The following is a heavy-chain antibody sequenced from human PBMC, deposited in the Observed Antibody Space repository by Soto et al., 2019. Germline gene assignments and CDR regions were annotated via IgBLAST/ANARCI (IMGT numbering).Heavy chain of an antibody. V-gene: IGHV4-34*01. CDR2: INHSGST. CDR3: ARVRWVWSCYLFACGGNYGMDV. CDR1: GGSFSGYY. D-gene: IGHD3-3*01. J-gene: IGHJ6*02. Sequence: SETLSLTCAVYGGSFSGYYWSWIRQPPGKGLEWIGEINHSGSTNYNPSLKSRVTISVDTSKNQFSLKLSSVTAADTAVYYCARVRWVWSCYLFACGGNYGMDVWGRGSTVTVSS.